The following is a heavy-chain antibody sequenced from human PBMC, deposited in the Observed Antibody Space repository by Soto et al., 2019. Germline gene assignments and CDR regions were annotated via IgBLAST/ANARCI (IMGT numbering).Heavy chain of an antibody. CDR3: AKVGEDSYDSREVDWYFDL. Sequence: XGSLRLSCAASGFTFSSYAMSWVRQAPGKGLEWVSAISGSGGSTYYADSVKGRFTISRDNSKNTLYLQMNSLRAEDTAVYYCAKVGEDSYDSREVDWYFDLWGRGTLVTVSS. V-gene: IGHV3-23*01. CDR1: GFTFSSYA. J-gene: IGHJ2*01. D-gene: IGHD3-22*01. CDR2: ISGSGGST.